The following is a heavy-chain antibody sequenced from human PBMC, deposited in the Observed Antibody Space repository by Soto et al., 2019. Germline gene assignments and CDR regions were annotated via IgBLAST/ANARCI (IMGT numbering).Heavy chain of an antibody. V-gene: IGHV1-3*01. Sequence: RASVKVSCKASGYTFTSYAMHWVRQAPGQRLEWMGWINAGNGNTKYSQKFQGRVTITRDTSASTAYMELSSLRSEDTAVYYCARSPPDYSSSWATPLYYFDYWGQGTLVTVSS. CDR3: ARSPPDYSSSWATPLYYFDY. CDR1: GYTFTSYA. J-gene: IGHJ4*02. D-gene: IGHD6-13*01. CDR2: INAGNGNT.